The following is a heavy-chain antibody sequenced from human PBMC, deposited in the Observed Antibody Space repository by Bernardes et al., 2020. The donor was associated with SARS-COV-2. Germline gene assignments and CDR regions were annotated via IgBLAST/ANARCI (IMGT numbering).Heavy chain of an antibody. V-gene: IGHV4-39*01. J-gene: IGHJ1*01. CDR3: ARHADYGGSPSWV. CDR2: VHNTGNT. CDR1: GGSISSSTYH. D-gene: IGHD4-17*01. Sequence: SEPLSLTCRVSGGSISSSTYHWGWVRQPPGLGLEWIASVHNTGNTFYNPSLDSRVTIFVDTSRNLFSLKVTSVTAADTAVYYCARHADYGGSPSWVWG.